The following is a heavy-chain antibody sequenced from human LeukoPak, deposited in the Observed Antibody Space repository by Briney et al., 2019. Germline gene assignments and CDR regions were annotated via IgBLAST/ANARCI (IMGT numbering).Heavy chain of an antibody. Sequence: PSETLSLTCTVSGGSVSSNTYYWGWIRQPPGKGLEWIGSISYSVNTYYNPSLKSRVIISVDTSKNQFSLKLTSVTAADTAVYYCARLAVDNSWSHFDYWGQGTLVTVAS. CDR1: GGSVSSNTYY. V-gene: IGHV4-39*01. D-gene: IGHD3-3*01. J-gene: IGHJ4*02. CDR3: ARLAVDNSWSHFDY. CDR2: ISYSVNT.